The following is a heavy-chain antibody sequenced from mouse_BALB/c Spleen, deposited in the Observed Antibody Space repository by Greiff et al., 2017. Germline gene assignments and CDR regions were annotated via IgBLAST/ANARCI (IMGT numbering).Heavy chain of an antibody. V-gene: IGHV5-9-4*01. Sequence: EVQLVESGGGLVKPGGSLKLSCAASGFTFSSDAMSWVRQSPEKRLEWVAEISSGGSYTYYPDTVTGRFTISRDNAKNTLYLEMSSLRSEDTAMYYCARALYYYGSRGYAMDYWGQGTSVTVSS. CDR3: ARALYYYGSRGYAMDY. CDR1: GFTFSSDA. D-gene: IGHD1-1*01. CDR2: ISSGGSYT. J-gene: IGHJ4*01.